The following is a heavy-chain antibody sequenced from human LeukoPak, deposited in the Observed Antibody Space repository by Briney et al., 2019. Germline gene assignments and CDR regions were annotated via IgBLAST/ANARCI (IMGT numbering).Heavy chain of an antibody. CDR3: ATELGYDFWSGYLGEFDY. D-gene: IGHD3-3*01. Sequence: GASVKVSCKASGYSFTSYYMHWVRQAPGQGLEWMGWISAYNGNTNYAQKLQGRVTMTTDTSTSTAYMELRSLRSDDTAVYYCATELGYDFWSGYLGEFDYWGQGTLVTVSS. J-gene: IGHJ4*02. CDR1: GYSFTSYY. CDR2: ISAYNGNT. V-gene: IGHV1-18*04.